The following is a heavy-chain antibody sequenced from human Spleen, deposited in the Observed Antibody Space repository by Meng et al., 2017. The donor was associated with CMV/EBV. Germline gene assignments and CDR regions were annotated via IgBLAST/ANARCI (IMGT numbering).Heavy chain of an antibody. CDR1: GYTFTSHG. Sequence: RVSCRASGYTFTSHGITWVRQAPGQGLEWMGWISPSIGSTNYAQGLEGRVTMTTDRSTTTAYLELKSLRYDDTAVYFCARGTGIFDYWGQGTLVTVSS. CDR3: ARGTGIFDY. J-gene: IGHJ4*02. V-gene: IGHV1-18*04. CDR2: ISPSIGST. D-gene: IGHD7-27*01.